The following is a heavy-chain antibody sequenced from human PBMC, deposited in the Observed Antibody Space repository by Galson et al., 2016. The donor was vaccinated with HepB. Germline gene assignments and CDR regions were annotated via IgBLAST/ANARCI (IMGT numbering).Heavy chain of an antibody. D-gene: IGHD1-1*01. CDR1: GFSFSRYW. CDR2: IRADGTEN. J-gene: IGHJ5*02. V-gene: IGHV3-7*03. CDR3: ARETHWNLDQ. Sequence: SLRLSCAASGFSFSRYWTTWVRQAPGKGLEWVGAIRADGTENDYVDSVRGRFTMSRDNAQRSLFLQMTSLRAEDTAIYYCARETHWNLDQWGQGTLVTVSS.